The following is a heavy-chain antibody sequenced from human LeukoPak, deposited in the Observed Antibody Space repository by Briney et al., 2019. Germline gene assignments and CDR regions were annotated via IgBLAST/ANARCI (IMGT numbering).Heavy chain of an antibody. D-gene: IGHD6-19*01. CDR3: ARESSGQEGDY. Sequence: KPSETLSLTCTVSGGSVSSGSYYWSWIRQPPGKGLEWIGYIYYSGSTNYNPSLKSRVTISVDTSKNQFSLKLSSVTAADTAVYYCARESSGQEGDYWGQGTLVTVSS. J-gene: IGHJ4*02. CDR2: IYYSGST. V-gene: IGHV4-61*01. CDR1: GGSVSSGSYY.